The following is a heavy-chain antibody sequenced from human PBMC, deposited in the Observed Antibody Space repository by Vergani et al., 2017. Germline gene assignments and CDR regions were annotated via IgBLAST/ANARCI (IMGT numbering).Heavy chain of an antibody. Sequence: QVQLQESGPGLVKPSETLSLTCTVSGYSISSGYYWGWIRQPPGKGLEWIGSIYHSGSTYYNPSLKSRVTISVDTSKNQFSLKLSSVTAADTAVYYCARDDIVVVPAAGNFDYWGQVTLVTVSS. J-gene: IGHJ4*02. V-gene: IGHV4-38-2*02. CDR3: ARDDIVVVPAAGNFDY. CDR1: GYSISSGYY. CDR2: IYHSGST. D-gene: IGHD2-2*01.